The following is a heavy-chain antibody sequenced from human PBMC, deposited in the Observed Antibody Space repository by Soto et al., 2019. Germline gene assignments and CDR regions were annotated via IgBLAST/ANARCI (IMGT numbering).Heavy chain of an antibody. Sequence: SGPTLVNPTQTLTLTCSFSGFSLSTGGRGVGWIRQPPGKALEWLALIYWNDDKRYSPSLNNRLTITKDTSKNQVVLTLTKMDPVDTATYYCAHRGYGNYPRDNWFDPWGQGTLVTVSS. V-gene: IGHV2-5*01. CDR1: GFSLSTGGRG. D-gene: IGHD4-17*01. J-gene: IGHJ5*02. CDR2: IYWNDDK. CDR3: AHRGYGNYPRDNWFDP.